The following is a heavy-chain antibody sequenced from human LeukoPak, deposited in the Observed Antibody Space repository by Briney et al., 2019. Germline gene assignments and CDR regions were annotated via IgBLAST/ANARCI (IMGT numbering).Heavy chain of an antibody. V-gene: IGHV4-59*08. CDR3: ARQGDYYDYVWGSYRYPFDY. CDR2: IYYSGST. J-gene: IGHJ4*02. Sequence: PSETLSLTCSVSGGSITNYFWAWIRQPPGKGLEWIGFIYYSGSTNYNPSLKSRVTISVDTSKNQFSLKLSSVTAADTAVYYCARQGDYYDYVWGSYRYPFDYWGQGTLVTVSS. D-gene: IGHD3-16*02. CDR1: GGSITNYF.